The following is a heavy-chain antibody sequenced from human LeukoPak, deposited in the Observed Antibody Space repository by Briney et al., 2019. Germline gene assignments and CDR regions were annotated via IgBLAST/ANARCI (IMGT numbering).Heavy chain of an antibody. CDR2: IRGFDSIT. V-gene: IGHV3-23*01. J-gene: IGHJ4*02. D-gene: IGHD2-21*02. CDR1: GFTFSNYA. CDR3: AKTRGDNFFDY. Sequence: GGSLRLSCAASGFTFSNYAMNWVRQAPGKGLEWVSSIRGFDSITFYADSVKGRFTISRDISRNTLYLQMSSLRAEDTAVYHCAKTRGDNFFDYWGQGTLVTVSS.